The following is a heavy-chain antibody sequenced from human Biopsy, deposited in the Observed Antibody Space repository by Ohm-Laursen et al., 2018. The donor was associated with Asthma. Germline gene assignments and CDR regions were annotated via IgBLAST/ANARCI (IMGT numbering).Heavy chain of an antibody. CDR3: ARKAGSCISRTCYSLDF. Sequence: VPSVKVSCKSLGGTFNTYVIGWVRQAPGQGLGWMGGVNSVFGTTTYPQKFQDRVTITADDSTSTVYMELSSLRSEDTDVYYCARKAGSCISRTCYSLDFWGQGTLITVSS. V-gene: IGHV1-69*13. CDR1: GGTFNTYV. J-gene: IGHJ4*02. D-gene: IGHD2-2*01. CDR2: VNSVFGTT.